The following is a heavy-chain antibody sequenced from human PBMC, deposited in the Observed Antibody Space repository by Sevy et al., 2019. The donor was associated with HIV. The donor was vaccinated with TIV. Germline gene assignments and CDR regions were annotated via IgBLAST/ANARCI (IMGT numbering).Heavy chain of an antibody. D-gene: IGHD3-16*01. J-gene: IGHJ4*01. CDR3: ARVRRQRAYDY. V-gene: IGHV3-30*04. CDR1: GFTFSSYA. CDR2: ISYDGSKT. Sequence: GGSLRLSCVASGFTFSSYAMHWVRQAPGKGLEWVAAISYDGSKTYYADSVKGRFTISRDNSKNTLYLQMKSLRAEDTAVFYCARVRRQRAYDYWGQGTTVTVSS.